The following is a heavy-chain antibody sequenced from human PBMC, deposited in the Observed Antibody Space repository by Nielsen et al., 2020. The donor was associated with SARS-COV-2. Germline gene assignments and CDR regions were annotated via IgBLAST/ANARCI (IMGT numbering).Heavy chain of an antibody. J-gene: IGHJ4*02. CDR2: ISGSATGT. CDR3: AKSLLDMVVTATFDY. V-gene: IGHV3-23*01. D-gene: IGHD2-21*02. Sequence: GESLKISCAASGFTFSSYAMSWVRQAPGKGLQWVSTISGSATGTYYADSVKGRFSVSRDNSKNTMYLQMNSLRAEDTAVYYCAKSLLDMVVTATFDYWGQGTLVTVSS. CDR1: GFTFSSYA.